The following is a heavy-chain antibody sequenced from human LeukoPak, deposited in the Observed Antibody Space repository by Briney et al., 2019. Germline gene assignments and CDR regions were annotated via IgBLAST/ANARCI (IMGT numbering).Heavy chain of an antibody. D-gene: IGHD2-15*01. J-gene: IGHJ4*02. CDR1: GGTFSSYA. V-gene: IGHV1-69*05. CDR2: IIPIFGTA. Sequence: ASVKVSCKASGGTFSSYAISWVRQAPGQGLEWMGGIIPIFGTANYAQKFQGRVTITRDTSISTAYMELSNLRSEDTAVYYCARVDGSPDHWGQGTLVTVSS. CDR3: ARVDGSPDH.